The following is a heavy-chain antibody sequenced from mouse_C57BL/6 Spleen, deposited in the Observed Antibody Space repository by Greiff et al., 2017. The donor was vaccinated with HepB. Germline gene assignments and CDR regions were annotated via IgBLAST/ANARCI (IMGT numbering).Heavy chain of an antibody. V-gene: IGHV1-26*01. CDR2: INPNNGGT. CDR3: ARSNRNSFAY. Sequence: EVQLQESGPELVKPGASVKISRKASGYTFTDYYMNWVKQSHGKSLEWIGDINPNNGGTSYNQKFKGKATLTVDKSSSTAYMELRSLTSEDSAVYYCARSNRNSFAYWGQGTLVTVSA. CDR1: GYTFTDYY. J-gene: IGHJ3*01.